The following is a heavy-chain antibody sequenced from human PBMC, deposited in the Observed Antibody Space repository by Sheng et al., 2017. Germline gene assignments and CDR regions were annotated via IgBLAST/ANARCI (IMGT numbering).Heavy chain of an antibody. V-gene: IGHV1-69*05. J-gene: IGHJ3*02. Sequence: QVQLVQSGAEVKKPGSSVKVSCKASGGTFSSYAISWVRQAPGQGLEWMGGIIPIFGTANYAQKFQGRVTITTDESTSTAYMELSSLRSEDTAVYYCARDSGKKVVAAFHPFDIWGQGTMVTVSS. D-gene: IGHD2-15*01. CDR2: IIPIFGTA. CDR3: ARDSGKKVVAAFHPFDI. CDR1: GGTFSSYA.